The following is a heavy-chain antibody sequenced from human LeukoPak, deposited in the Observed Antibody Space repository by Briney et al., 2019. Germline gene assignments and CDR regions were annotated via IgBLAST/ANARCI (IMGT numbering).Heavy chain of an antibody. V-gene: IGHV4-59*08. Sequence: SETLSLTCTVSGGSISNYYWSWIRQPPGKGLEWIGYIYHSGSTNYNPSLKSRVTISVDTSKNQFSLRLSSVTAADTAVYYCARVDGSCSGGSCPSGNWLDPWGQGTLVTVSS. CDR3: ARVDGSCSGGSCPSGNWLDP. D-gene: IGHD2-15*01. CDR1: GGSISNYY. CDR2: IYHSGST. J-gene: IGHJ5*02.